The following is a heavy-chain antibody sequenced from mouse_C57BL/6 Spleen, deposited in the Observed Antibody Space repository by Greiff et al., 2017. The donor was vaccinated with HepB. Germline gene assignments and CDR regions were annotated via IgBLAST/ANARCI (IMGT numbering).Heavy chain of an antibody. CDR1: GYAFTNYL. J-gene: IGHJ2*01. Sequence: VQLQQSGAELVRPGTSVKVSCKASGYAFTNYLIEWVKQRPGQGLEWIGVINPGSGGTNYTEKFKGKATLTADKSSSTAYMQLSSLTSEDSAVYFCARAYYGIEAPGYFDYWGQGTTLTVSS. V-gene: IGHV1-54*01. CDR2: INPGSGGT. CDR3: ARAYYGIEAPGYFDY. D-gene: IGHD1-1*01.